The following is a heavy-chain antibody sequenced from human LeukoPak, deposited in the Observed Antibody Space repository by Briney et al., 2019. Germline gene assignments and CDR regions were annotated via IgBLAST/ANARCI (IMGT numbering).Heavy chain of an antibody. D-gene: IGHD5-24*01. J-gene: IGHJ4*02. CDR3: ACGVRELLDY. Sequence: ETLSLTCTVSGYSISSGYYWGWIRQPPGKGLEWIGSIYHSGSTYYNPSLKSRVTISVDTSKNQFSLKLSSVTAADTAVYYCACGVRELLDYWGQGTPVTVSS. CDR1: GYSISSGYY. CDR2: IYHSGST. V-gene: IGHV4-38-2*02.